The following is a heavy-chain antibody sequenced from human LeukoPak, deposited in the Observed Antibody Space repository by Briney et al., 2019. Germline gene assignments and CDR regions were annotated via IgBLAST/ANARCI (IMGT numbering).Heavy chain of an antibody. J-gene: IGHJ4*02. V-gene: IGHV3-33*01. CDR2: IWNDGSYK. CDR3: ASEFFPATTVPRDY. D-gene: IGHD4-11*01. Sequence: GGSLRLSCAASGFTFTTYGMHWVRQAPGKGLEWVAVIWNDGSYKHYADSVKGRFTISRDNARKSLYLQMNTLRAEDTAVYYCASEFFPATTVPRDYWGQGTLVVIVSS. CDR1: GFTFTTYG.